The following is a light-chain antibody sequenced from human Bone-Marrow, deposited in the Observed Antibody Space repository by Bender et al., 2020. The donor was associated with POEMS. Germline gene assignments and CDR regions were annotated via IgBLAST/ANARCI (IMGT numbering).Light chain of an antibody. CDR1: SSDVGGYKY. J-gene: IGLJ2*01. Sequence: QSALTQPPSASGSPGQSVTISSTGSSSDVGGYKYVSWYQQHPGKAPKLMIYEVSQRPSGVPDRFSGSKSGNTASLTVSGLQAEDEADYYCSSFAGSNNYVVFGGGAKLTV. CDR3: SSFAGSNNYVV. CDR2: EVS. V-gene: IGLV2-8*01.